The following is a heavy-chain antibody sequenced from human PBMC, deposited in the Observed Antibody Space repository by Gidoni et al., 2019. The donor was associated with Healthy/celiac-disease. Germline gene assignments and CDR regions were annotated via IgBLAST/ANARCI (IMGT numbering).Heavy chain of an antibody. CDR1: GFPFSRHC. Sequence: EVQLVESGGGLVKPGGSLRLSCAASGFPFSRHCMNWVRQAPGKGLEWVSSISSSSSYIYYADSVKGRFTISRDNAKNSLYLQMNSLRAEDTAVYYCARDWGGYCSGGSCYSFPYWGQGTLVTVSS. J-gene: IGHJ4*02. CDR2: ISSSSSYI. CDR3: ARDWGGYCSGGSCYSFPY. D-gene: IGHD2-15*01. V-gene: IGHV3-21*01.